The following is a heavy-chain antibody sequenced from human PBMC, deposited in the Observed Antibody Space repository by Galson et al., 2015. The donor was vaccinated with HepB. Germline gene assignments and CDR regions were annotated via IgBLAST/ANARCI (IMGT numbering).Heavy chain of an antibody. Sequence: QSGAEVKKPGESLRISCQGSGYNFTNYWVTWVRQMPGEGLEWMGKIDPVDSYTNYSPSFQGHVTISTDKSISTAYLQWSSLKASVTAMYYCARQAIGYSSRGDGFDLWGQGTLVTLSS. J-gene: IGHJ3*01. V-gene: IGHV5-10-1*01. D-gene: IGHD6-19*01. CDR2: IDPVDSYT. CDR3: ARQAIGYSSRGDGFDL. CDR1: GYNFTNYW.